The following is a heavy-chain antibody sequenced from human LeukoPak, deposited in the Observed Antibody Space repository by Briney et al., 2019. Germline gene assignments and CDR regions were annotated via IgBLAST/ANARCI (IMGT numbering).Heavy chain of an antibody. J-gene: IGHJ4*02. CDR1: GFTFSSYW. CDR3: ARDGRWINYYDGSSPV. D-gene: IGHD3-22*01. V-gene: IGHV3-7*01. Sequence: GGSLRLSCAASGFTFSSYWMSWVRQAPGKGLEWVANIKQDGSEKYYADSVKGRFTISRDNAKNSLYLQMNSLRVEDTAVYYCARDGRWINYYDGSSPVWGQGTLVTVSS. CDR2: IKQDGSEK.